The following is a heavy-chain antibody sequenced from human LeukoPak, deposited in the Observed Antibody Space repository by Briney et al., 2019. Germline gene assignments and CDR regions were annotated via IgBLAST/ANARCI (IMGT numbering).Heavy chain of an antibody. CDR1: GGSISSGGYY. D-gene: IGHD6-6*01. CDR3: ARDRGYSSSSIDY. CDR2: IYHSGST. V-gene: IGHV4-30-2*01. Sequence: PSQTLSLTCTVSGGSISSGGYYWSWIRQPPGKGLEWIGYIYHSGSTYYNPSLKSRVTISVDRSKNQFSLKLSSVTAADTAVYYCARDRGYSSSSIDYWGPGTLLTVSS. J-gene: IGHJ4*02.